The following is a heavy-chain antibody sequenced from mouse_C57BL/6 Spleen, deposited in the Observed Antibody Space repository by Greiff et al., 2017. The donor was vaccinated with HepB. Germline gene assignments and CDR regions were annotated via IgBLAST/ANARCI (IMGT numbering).Heavy chain of an antibody. D-gene: IGHD1-1*01. CDR3: AREESTVVRGAVY. Sequence: QVHVKQSGPELVKPGASVKLSCKASGYTFTSYDINWVKQRPGQGLEWIGWIYPRDGSTKYNEKFKGKATLTVDTSSSTAYMELHSLTSEDSAVYFCAREESTVVRGAVYWGQGTTLTVSS. V-gene: IGHV1-85*01. J-gene: IGHJ2*01. CDR1: GYTFTSYD. CDR2: IYPRDGST.